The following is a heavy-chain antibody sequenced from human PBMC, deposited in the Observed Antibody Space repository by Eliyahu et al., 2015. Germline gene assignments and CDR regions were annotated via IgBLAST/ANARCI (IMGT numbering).Heavy chain of an antibody. J-gene: IGHJ4*02. CDR2: INSDGSST. D-gene: IGHD6-6*01. V-gene: IGHV3-74*01. Sequence: EVQLVESGGGLVQPGGSLRLSCAASGFTFSNYWMHWVRQAPGKGLVWGSRINSDGSSTNYADSVKGRFTISRDNAKNTLYLQMNSLRAEDTAVYYCARGPIYSTSSGFDYWGQGTLVTVSS. CDR1: GFTFSNYW. CDR3: ARGPIYSTSSGFDY.